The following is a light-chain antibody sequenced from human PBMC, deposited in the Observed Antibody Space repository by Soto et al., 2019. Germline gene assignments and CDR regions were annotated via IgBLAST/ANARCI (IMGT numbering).Light chain of an antibody. Sequence: ELVMTQSPATPSVSPGERVTLSCMAIQSVSNNLAWYQQKPGQAPRLLIHGASTRATGIPARFSGSGSGTEFTLTISSLQSEDFAIYYCQHQSSWPRTFGQGTKVDIK. CDR2: GAS. CDR3: QHQSSWPRT. J-gene: IGKJ1*01. CDR1: QSVSNN. V-gene: IGKV3-15*01.